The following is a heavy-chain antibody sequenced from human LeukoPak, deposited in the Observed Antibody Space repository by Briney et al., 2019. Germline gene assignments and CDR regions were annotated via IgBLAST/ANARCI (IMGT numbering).Heavy chain of an antibody. CDR3: ARGGSGLDD. J-gene: IGHJ4*02. CDR1: GFTFSGSS. V-gene: IGHV3-21*01. D-gene: IGHD3-16*01. CDR2: ISTSSTYI. Sequence: GGSLRLSCPASGFTFSGSSMNWVRQAPGKGLEWVSSISTSSTYIYYADSLMGRFTISRDNAKNSLYLHMNSLRAEDTAVYYCARGGSGLDDWGQGTLVTVSS.